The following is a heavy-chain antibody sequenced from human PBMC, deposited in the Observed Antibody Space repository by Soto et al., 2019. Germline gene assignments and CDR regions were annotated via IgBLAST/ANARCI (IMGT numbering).Heavy chain of an antibody. V-gene: IGHV4-34*01. CDR2: INHSGGT. CDR1: GGSFSAYY. Sequence: SETLSLTCAVYGGSFSAYYWSWIRQPPGKGLEWIGEINHSGGTSYNPSPKSRVTISVDTSKSQFSLKLTSVTAADRAVYYCARGSVDTVDSRGFYEYWGQGTPVTVSS. J-gene: IGHJ4*02. CDR3: ARGSVDTVDSRGFYEY. D-gene: IGHD3-22*01.